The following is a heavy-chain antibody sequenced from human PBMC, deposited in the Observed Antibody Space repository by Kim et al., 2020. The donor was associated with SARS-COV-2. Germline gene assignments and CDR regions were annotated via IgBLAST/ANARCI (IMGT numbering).Heavy chain of an antibody. Sequence: SETLSLTCTVSGGSISSGGYYWSWIRQHPGKGLEWIGYIYYSGSTYYNPSLKRRVTISVDTSKNQSSLKLSSVTAADTAVYYCARDCSNYVGACEDYWGQGTLVTVSS. D-gene: IGHD4-4*01. J-gene: IGHJ4*02. V-gene: IGHV4-31*03. CDR3: ARDCSNYVGACEDY. CDR2: IYYSGST. CDR1: GGSISSGGYY.